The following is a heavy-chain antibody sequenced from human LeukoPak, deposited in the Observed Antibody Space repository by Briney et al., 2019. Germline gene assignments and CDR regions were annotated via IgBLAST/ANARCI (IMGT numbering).Heavy chain of an antibody. CDR1: GGSISSYY. Sequence: SETLSLTCTVSGGSISSYYWSWIRQPPGKGLGWIRYIYYSGSTNYNPSLKSRVTISVDTSKNQFSLKLSSVTAADTAVYYCARIRSVGATRNAFDIWGQGTMVTVSS. V-gene: IGHV4-59*08. J-gene: IGHJ3*02. CDR3: ARIRSVGATRNAFDI. CDR2: IYYSGST. D-gene: IGHD1-26*01.